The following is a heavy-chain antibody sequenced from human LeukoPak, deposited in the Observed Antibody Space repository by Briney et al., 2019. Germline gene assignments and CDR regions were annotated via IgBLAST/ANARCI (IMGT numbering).Heavy chain of an antibody. D-gene: IGHD4-23*01. V-gene: IGHV4-31*03. Sequence: SETLSLTCTVSGGSISSGGSYWSWIRQRPGKGQEWIGYIYYSGSPYYNPSLKSRVTISVDTSKNQFSLKLSSVTAADTAVYYCARGSTTVVTVSWFDPWGQGTLVTVSS. CDR3: ARGSTTVVTVSWFDP. CDR2: IYYSGSP. CDR1: GGSISSGGSY. J-gene: IGHJ5*02.